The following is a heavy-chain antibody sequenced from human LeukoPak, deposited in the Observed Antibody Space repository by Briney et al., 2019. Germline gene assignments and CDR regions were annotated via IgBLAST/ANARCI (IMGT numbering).Heavy chain of an antibody. CDR1: GFTFSSYW. CDR2: INSDGSST. CDR3: ARDLESYYYGSGSYFTMGY. D-gene: IGHD3-10*01. Sequence: GGSRRLSCAASGFTFSSYWMHWVRQAPGKGLVWVSRINSDGSSTSYADSVKGRFTISRDNAKNTLYLQMNSLRAEDTAVYYCARDLESYYYGSGSYFTMGYWGQGTLVTVSS. J-gene: IGHJ4*02. V-gene: IGHV3-74*01.